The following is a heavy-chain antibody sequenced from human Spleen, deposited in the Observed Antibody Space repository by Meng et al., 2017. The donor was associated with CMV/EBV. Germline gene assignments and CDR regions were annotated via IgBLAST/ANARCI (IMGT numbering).Heavy chain of an antibody. CDR3: ARLTAFGVVPVRGYHYGMDV. V-gene: IGHV4-34*01. CDR1: GGSFSAYH. CDR2: INHSGNT. Sequence: SETLSLTCAVYGGSFSAYHWSWIRQPPGKGLEWIGEINHSGNTNYNPSLKSRVTISVDTSKNQFSLKLSSVTAADTAVYYCARLTAFGVVPVRGYHYGMDVWGQGTTVTVSS. D-gene: IGHD3-3*01. J-gene: IGHJ6*02.